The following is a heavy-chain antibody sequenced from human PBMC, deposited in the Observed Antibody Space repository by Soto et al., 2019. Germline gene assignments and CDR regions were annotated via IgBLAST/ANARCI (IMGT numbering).Heavy chain of an antibody. J-gene: IGHJ4*02. D-gene: IGHD2-15*01. CDR2: IFVAGGT. V-gene: IGHV3-66*01. CDR3: ASYGGSSVGT. Sequence: EVQLMESGGGLVQPGGSLRLSCAASGFTVTNDHMNWVRQAPGKGLEWVSVIFVAGGTNYADFVNSRFTISRDISKNTLYLQMNSLRAEDTAVYYCASYGGSSVGTWGRGTLVTVSP. CDR1: GFTVTNDH.